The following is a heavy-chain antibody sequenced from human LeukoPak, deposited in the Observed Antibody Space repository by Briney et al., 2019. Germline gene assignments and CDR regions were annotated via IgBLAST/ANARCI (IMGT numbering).Heavy chain of an antibody. D-gene: IGHD3-16*01. CDR1: GFKFSGYW. CDR2: IKQDVSEK. CDR3: ARDRTEFSSGEYFDY. V-gene: IGHV3-7*01. Sequence: GGSLRLSCVASGFKFSGYWMTWVRHTPGKGLEWVANIKQDVSEKYYVDSVKGRFTISRDNAKNSLYVQMNSLRAEDTAVYYCARDRTEFSSGEYFDYWGQGTLVTVSS. J-gene: IGHJ4*02.